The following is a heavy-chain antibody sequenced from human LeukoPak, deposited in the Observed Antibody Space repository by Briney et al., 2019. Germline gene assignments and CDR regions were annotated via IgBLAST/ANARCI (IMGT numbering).Heavy chain of an antibody. CDR3: ARVNPSNYCSGGSCYSIGWFDP. D-gene: IGHD2-15*01. Sequence: SVKVSCKASGGTFSSYAISWVRQAPGQGLEWMGGIIPIFGTANYAQKFQGRVTITTDESTSTAYMELSSLRSEDTAVYYCARVNPSNYCSGGSCYSIGWFDPWGQGTLVTVSS. CDR1: GGTFSSYA. J-gene: IGHJ5*02. V-gene: IGHV1-69*05. CDR2: IIPIFGTA.